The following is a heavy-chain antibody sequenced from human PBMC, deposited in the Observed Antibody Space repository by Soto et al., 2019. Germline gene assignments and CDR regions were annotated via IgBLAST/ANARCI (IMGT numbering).Heavy chain of an antibody. V-gene: IGHV3-23*01. CDR1: VFSFIDYA. J-gene: IGHJ4*01. D-gene: IGHD3-3*01. Sequence: GWSLRLSCKSSVFSFIDYAMTWVRQAPGKGLEWVSVISGSGDNTFYAASVKGRFAISRDNSKNVLYLQMNSLSADDAAVYFCAKGRAITVYGVDILFDYWGLGTLVTVSS. CDR3: AKGRAITVYGVDILFDY. CDR2: ISGSGDNT.